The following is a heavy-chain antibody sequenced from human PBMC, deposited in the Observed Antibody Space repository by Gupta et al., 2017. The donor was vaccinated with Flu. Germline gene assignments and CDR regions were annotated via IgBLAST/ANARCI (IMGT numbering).Heavy chain of an antibody. CDR2: IYSGGRT. V-gene: IGHV3-53*01. CDR3: ARGSRGEAVSFY. D-gene: IGHD2/OR15-2a*01. CDR1: GFSFSGNY. J-gene: IGHJ1*01. Sequence: VQLVESGGGLIQPGGSLRLSCAASGFSFSGNYMHWVRQAPGKGLEWISAIYSGGRTQYADAVRGRFSISIDDSENTLYLEMNTLRAGDTAVYYCARGSRGEAVSFYWGQGTLVTVSS.